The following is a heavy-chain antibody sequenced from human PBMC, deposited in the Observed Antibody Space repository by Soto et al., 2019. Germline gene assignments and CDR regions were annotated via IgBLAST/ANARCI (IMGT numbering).Heavy chain of an antibody. CDR3: AKTRHDILTVYYPDSFDI. V-gene: IGHV4-39*01. Sequence: QLQLQESGPGLVKPSETLSLTCIVSGGSISSDYWGWIRQPPGKGLEWIANVYYSGTPYYNPSLKSRVTLFVDTSKKRFSLELTSVTAADTAIYYCAKTRHDILTVYYPDSFDIWGQGTMVTVAS. D-gene: IGHD3-9*01. CDR2: VYYSGTP. CDR1: GGSISSDY. J-gene: IGHJ3*02.